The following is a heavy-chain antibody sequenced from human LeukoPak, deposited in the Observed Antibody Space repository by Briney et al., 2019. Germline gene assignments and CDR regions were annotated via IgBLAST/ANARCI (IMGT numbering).Heavy chain of an antibody. J-gene: IGHJ4*02. Sequence: PGGSLRLSCAASGFTFSSYGMHWVRQAPGKGLEWVAVIWYGGSNKYYADSVKGRFTIFRDNSKNTLYLQMNSLRAEDTAVYYCARGGTRTPFDYWGQGTLVTVSS. CDR1: GFTFSSYG. D-gene: IGHD1-1*01. V-gene: IGHV3-33*08. CDR2: IWYGGSNK. CDR3: ARGGTRTPFDY.